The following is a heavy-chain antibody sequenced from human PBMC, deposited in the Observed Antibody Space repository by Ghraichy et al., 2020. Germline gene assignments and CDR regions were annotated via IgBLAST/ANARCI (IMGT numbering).Heavy chain of an antibody. V-gene: IGHV4-39*01. CDR3: ARHPPYSSSSWGYFDY. D-gene: IGHD6-13*01. CDR2: IYYRGST. J-gene: IGHJ4*02. CDR1: GGSISINSHY. Sequence: SETLSLTCTVSGGSISINSHYWGWIRQPPGKGLEWIGSIYYRGSTYYNPSLKSRVTISVDTSKNQFSLKLSSVTAADTAVYYCARHPPYSSSSWGYFDYWGQGTLVTVSS.